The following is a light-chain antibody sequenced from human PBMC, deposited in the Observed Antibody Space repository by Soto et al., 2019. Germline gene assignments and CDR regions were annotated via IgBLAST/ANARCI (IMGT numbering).Light chain of an antibody. CDR2: AAS. CDR3: HQYDTSPRT. Sequence: EIVLTQSPGTLSLSPGEGATLSCRASQSVSSSYLAWYQQKPGQAPRLLIYAASSRATGIPDRFSGSGSGTDFSLTISRLEPEDFAVYYCHQYDTSPRTFGQGTKVDIK. CDR1: QSVSSSY. J-gene: IGKJ1*01. V-gene: IGKV3-20*01.